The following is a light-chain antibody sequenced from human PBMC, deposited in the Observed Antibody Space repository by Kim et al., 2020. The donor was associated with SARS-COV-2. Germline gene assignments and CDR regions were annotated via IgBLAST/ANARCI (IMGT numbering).Light chain of an antibody. J-gene: IGKJ2*01. V-gene: IGKV1-17*03. CDR3: QQHKANRYP. Sequence: SASVGARVTITCRASQGISIFLAWFQQKPGKVPKRLIYAASSLQVGVPSGCGGSGSGTKFTLTIGGRQPKNLETNNFQQHKANRYPLGQGTK. CDR1: QGISIF. CDR2: AAS.